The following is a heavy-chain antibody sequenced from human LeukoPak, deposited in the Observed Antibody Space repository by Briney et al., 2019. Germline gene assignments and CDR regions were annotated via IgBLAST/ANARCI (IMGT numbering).Heavy chain of an antibody. Sequence: SGGSLRLSCAASGFTVSSNYMSWVRQAPGKGLEWVSVIYSGGSTYCADSVKGRFTISRHNSKNTLYLQMNSLRAEDTAVYYCAKDLGRYRNNYFDYWGQGTLVTVSS. V-gene: IGHV3-53*04. J-gene: IGHJ4*02. CDR2: IYSGGST. CDR3: AKDLGRYRNNYFDY. D-gene: IGHD1-26*01. CDR1: GFTVSSNY.